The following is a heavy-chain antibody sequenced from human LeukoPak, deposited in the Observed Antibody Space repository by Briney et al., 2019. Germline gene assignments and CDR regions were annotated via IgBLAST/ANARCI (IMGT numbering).Heavy chain of an antibody. J-gene: IGHJ4*02. CDR1: GFTFSSYG. CDR3: ARDAYYGSGSYYDY. CDR2: ISYDGSNK. Sequence: PGGSLRLSCAASGFTFSSYGMHWVRQAPGKGLEWVAVISYDGSNKYYADSVKGRFTISRDNSKNTLYLQMNSLRAEDTAVYYCARDAYYGSGSYYDYWGQGTLVTVSS. V-gene: IGHV3-30*03. D-gene: IGHD3-10*01.